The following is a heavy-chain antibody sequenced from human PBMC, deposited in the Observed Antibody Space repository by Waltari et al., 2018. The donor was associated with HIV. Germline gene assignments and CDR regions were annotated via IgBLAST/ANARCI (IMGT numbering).Heavy chain of an antibody. CDR3: ARDGNCTDGTCYFKGIDP. J-gene: IGHJ5*02. V-gene: IGHV1-46*01. D-gene: IGHD2-8*01. CDR2: INPSDGST. CDR1: GYTFSDYY. Sequence: QVQLVQSGAEVKKPGASVTVSCKTSGYTFSDYYMYWLRQAPGQGLEWMGIINPSDGSTSYPQKFQGRVTMTSDTSTSTVYMEVISLRSEDTAVYYCARDGNCTDGTCYFKGIDPWGQGTLVTVSS.